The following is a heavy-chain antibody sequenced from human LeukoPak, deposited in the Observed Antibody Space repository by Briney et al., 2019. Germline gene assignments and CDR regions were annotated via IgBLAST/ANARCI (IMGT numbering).Heavy chain of an antibody. CDR1: GGSISTYY. CDR3: ARTSGYWPADFDF. CDR2: IEYSGST. J-gene: IGHJ4*02. Sequence: PSETLSLTCTVSGGSISTYYWNWIRQPPGRGLEWLGYIEYSGSTNYNPSLKSRLTMSVDSSKNHFSLGLRSVTAADTAVYYCARTSGYWPADFDFWGQGALVIVSS. D-gene: IGHD5-12*01. V-gene: IGHV4-59*01.